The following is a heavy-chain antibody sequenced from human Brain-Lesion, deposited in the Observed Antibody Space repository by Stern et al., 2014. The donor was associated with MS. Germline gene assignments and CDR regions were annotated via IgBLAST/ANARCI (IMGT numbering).Heavy chain of an antibody. CDR2: ISDDGSNK. D-gene: IGHD3-22*01. Sequence: VQLVESGGGVVQPGRPLRLSCAASGFTFSSFGMHWVRQAPGKGLEWVPVISDDGSNKYYADSVKGRFTISRDNSKNTLYMQMNSLRAEDTAVYYCAKDRQWLTYFFDYWGQGSLVTVSS. V-gene: IGHV3-30*18. CDR1: GFTFSSFG. CDR3: AKDRQWLTYFFDY. J-gene: IGHJ4*02.